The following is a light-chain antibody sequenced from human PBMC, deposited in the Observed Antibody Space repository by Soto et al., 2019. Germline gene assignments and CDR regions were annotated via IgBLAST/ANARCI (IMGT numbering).Light chain of an antibody. V-gene: IGKV3-20*01. Sequence: EIVLTQSPGTLSLSPGERATLSCRASQSISSSYLAIAWYQQKPGQPPRLLIYCASSRATGIPDSFSGSGSATDFTLTISRLEPEDFAVYYCQQHDSSPWTFGQGTRVEIK. J-gene: IGKJ1*01. CDR2: CAS. CDR1: QSISSSY. CDR3: QQHDSSPWT.